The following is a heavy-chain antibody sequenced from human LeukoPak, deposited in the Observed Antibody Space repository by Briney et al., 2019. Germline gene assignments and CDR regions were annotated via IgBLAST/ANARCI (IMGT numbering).Heavy chain of an antibody. Sequence: GGSLRLSCAASGFTFSDFYMSWIRQAPGKGLEWVSLISSSSSYIYYADSVKGRFTISRDNAKNSLYLQMNSLRVEDTAMYYCARAWGNDYDLNYWGQGTLVTVSS. CDR1: GFTFSDFY. J-gene: IGHJ4*02. D-gene: IGHD3-3*01. CDR3: ARAWGNDYDLNY. V-gene: IGHV3-11*06. CDR2: ISSSSSYI.